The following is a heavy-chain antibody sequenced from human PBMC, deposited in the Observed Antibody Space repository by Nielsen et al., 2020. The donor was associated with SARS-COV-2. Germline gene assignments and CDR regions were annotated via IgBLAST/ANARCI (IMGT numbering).Heavy chain of an antibody. V-gene: IGHV3-7*03. D-gene: IGHD6-19*01. J-gene: IGHJ4*02. Sequence: GESLKLSCAASGFTFSSYWMNWVRQAPGKGLEWVANIQEDGSEKYHVDSVKGRFTISRDNAKNSLYLHMNSLRAEDTAVYYCARGHSSAWYYSDYWGQGTLVTVSS. CDR1: GFTFSSYW. CDR2: IQEDGSEK. CDR3: ARGHSSAWYYSDY.